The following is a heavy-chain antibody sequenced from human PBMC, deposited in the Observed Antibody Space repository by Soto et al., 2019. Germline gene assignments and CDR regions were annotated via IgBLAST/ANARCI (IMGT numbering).Heavy chain of an antibody. J-gene: IGHJ4*02. CDR1: GDSISSSVW. CDR3: ARKAWVRFDY. CDR2: VFHTGDT. D-gene: IGHD7-27*01. V-gene: IGHV4-4*02. Sequence: SETLSLTCAVSGDSISSSVWWTWVRQPPGKGLEWIGEVFHTGDTYFNPSLRSRVAMSVDKSTNEFSLKVTSVTAADTAIYYCARKAWVRFDYWGLGTLVTVSS.